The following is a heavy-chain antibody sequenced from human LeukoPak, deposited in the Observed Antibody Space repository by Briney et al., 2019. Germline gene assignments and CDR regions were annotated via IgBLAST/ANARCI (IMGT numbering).Heavy chain of an antibody. J-gene: IGHJ4*02. CDR3: ARGSGWYYFDY. Sequence: PSETLSLTCAVYGGSSSGYSWSWIRQPPGKGLEWIGEVNQSGSTTYNPSLKSRVTISEDTPQNQFSLKLSSVTAANTAVYYCARGSGWYYFDYWGQGTLVTVSS. D-gene: IGHD6-19*01. CDR2: VNQSGST. CDR1: GGSSSGYS. V-gene: IGHV4-34*01.